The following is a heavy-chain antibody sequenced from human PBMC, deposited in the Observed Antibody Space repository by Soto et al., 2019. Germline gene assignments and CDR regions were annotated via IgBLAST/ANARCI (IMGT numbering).Heavy chain of an antibody. CDR2: IDPSDSYT. J-gene: IGHJ6*02. D-gene: IGHD6-6*01. CDR3: ARRRGYSSSSPYYGMDV. V-gene: IGHV5-10-1*01. Sequence: GESLKISCKGSGYSFTSYWISWVRQMPGKGLEWMGRIDPSDSYTNYSPSFQGHVTISADKSISTAYLQWSSLKASDTAMYYCARRRGYSSSSPYYGMDVWGQGTTVTVSS. CDR1: GYSFTSYW.